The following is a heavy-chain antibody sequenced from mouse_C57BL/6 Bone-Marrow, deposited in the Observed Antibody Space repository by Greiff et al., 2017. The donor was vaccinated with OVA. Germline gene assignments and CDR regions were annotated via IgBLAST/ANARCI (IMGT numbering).Heavy chain of an antibody. D-gene: IGHD1-1*02. Sequence: QVQLQQPGAELVRPGSSVKLSCKASGYTFTSYWMHWVKQRPIQGLEWIGNIDPSDSETHYNQKFKDKATLTVDKSSSTAYMQLSSLTSEDSAVYYCARMVDYAMDYWGQGTSVTVSS. J-gene: IGHJ4*01. V-gene: IGHV1-52*01. CDR3: ARMVDYAMDY. CDR1: GYTFTSYW. CDR2: IDPSDSET.